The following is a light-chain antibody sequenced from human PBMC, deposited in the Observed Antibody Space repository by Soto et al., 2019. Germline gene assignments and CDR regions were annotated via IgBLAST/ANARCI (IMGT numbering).Light chain of an antibody. V-gene: IGLV2-14*01. CDR1: SSDVGNYKY. Sequence: QTASVSWSPGQLITISCTGTSSDVGNYKYVSWYQQHPGKAPKLMIYEVSNRPAGVSNRFSGSKSGNTASLTISGLQAEEETDYYCFSYTSSGNYVFGTGTKVTVL. CDR3: FSYTSSGNYV. J-gene: IGLJ1*01. CDR2: EVS.